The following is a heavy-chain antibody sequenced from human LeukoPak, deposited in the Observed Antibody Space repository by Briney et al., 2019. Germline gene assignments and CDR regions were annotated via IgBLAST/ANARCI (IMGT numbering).Heavy chain of an antibody. CDR3: ARHPLRYTNFDI. V-gene: IGHV4-59*08. D-gene: IGHD5-18*01. J-gene: IGHJ4*02. CDR2: IFYSGST. CDR1: GGSISSYY. Sequence: SETLSLTCTVSGGSISSYYWSWIRQPPGRGLEWIGYIFYSGSTNYNPSLKSRITISVDTSKNQFSLKLTSVTAADTAVYYCARHPLRYTNFDIWGQGTLVTVSS.